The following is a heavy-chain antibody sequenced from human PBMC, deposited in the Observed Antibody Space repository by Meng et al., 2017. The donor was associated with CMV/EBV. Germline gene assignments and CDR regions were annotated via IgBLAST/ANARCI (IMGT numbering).Heavy chain of an antibody. V-gene: IGHV3-30*02. CDR2: ILYDGSTQ. D-gene: IGHD2-15*01. CDR3: ARDEGGGIG. J-gene: IGHJ4*02. Sequence: GGSLRLSCAASGFRFNHYGIDWVRQTPGKGLEWVAFILYDGSTQYYADSVKGRFTISRDNAKNSLYLQMNSLRAEDTAVYYCARDEGGGIGWGQGTLVTVSS. CDR1: GFRFNHYG.